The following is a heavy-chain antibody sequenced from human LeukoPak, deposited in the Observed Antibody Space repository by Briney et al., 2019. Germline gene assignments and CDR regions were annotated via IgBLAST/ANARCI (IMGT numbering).Heavy chain of an antibody. J-gene: IGHJ3*02. CDR3: ASLNRIAVAGYDAFDI. Sequence: GGSLRLSCAASGFTFSSYGMHWVRQAPGKGLEWVAVIWYDGSNKYYADSVKGRFTISRDNSKNTLYLQMNSLRAEDTAVHYCASLNRIAVAGYDAFDIWGQGTMVTVSS. D-gene: IGHD6-19*01. CDR2: IWYDGSNK. V-gene: IGHV3-33*01. CDR1: GFTFSSYG.